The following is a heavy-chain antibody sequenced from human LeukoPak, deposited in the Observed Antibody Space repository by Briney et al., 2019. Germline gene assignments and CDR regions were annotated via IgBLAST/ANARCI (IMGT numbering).Heavy chain of an antibody. CDR1: GGSFSGYY. CDR3: ARGAPLGYCTNGVCWTY. V-gene: IGHV4-34*01. CDR2: INHSGST. J-gene: IGHJ4*02. Sequence: SETLSLTCAVYGGSFSGYYWSWIRQPPGKGLEWIGEINHSGSTNYNPSLKSRVTISVDTSKNQFSLKLSSVTAADTAVYYCARGAPLGYCTNGVCWTYWGQGTLVTVSS. D-gene: IGHD2-8*01.